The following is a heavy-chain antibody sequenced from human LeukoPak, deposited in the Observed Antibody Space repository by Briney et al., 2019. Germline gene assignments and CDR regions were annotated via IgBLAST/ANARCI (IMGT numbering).Heavy chain of an antibody. CDR2: IYYSGST. J-gene: IGHJ5*02. CDR3: ARDSGYGDYGGWFDP. D-gene: IGHD4-17*01. V-gene: IGHV4-39*07. Sequence: SETLSLTCTVSGGSISSSSYDWGWIRPPPGKGREWVGRIYYSGSTYYNPSLKSRVTISVDTSKNQFSLKLSSVTAADTAVYYCARDSGYGDYGGWFDPWGQGTLVTVSS. CDR1: GGSISSSSYD.